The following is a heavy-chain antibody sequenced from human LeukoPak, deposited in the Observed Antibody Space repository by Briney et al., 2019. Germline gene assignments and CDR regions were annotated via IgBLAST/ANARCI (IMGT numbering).Heavy chain of an antibody. V-gene: IGHV3-30*02. CDR2: IRYDGSNK. CDR1: GFTFSSYG. Sequence: GGSLRLSCAASGFTFSSYGMHWVRQAPGKGLEWVAFIRYDGSNKYYADSVKGRFTISRDNSKNTLYLQMNSLRAEDTAVYYCANCGGIRGYSYATPRDKYGMDVWGQGTTVTVSS. CDR3: ANCGGIRGYSYATPRDKYGMDV. J-gene: IGHJ6*02. D-gene: IGHD5-18*01.